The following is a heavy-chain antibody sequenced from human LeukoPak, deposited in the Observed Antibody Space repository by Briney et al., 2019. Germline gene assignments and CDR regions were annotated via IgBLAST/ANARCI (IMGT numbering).Heavy chain of an antibody. Sequence: GGPLRLSCAASGFTFSNAWMSWVRQAPGKGLEWVGRIKSKTDGGTTDYAAPVKGRFTISRDDSKNTLYLQMNSLKTEDTAVYYCTTGGDETYYDFWSGYYPYWGQGTLVTVSS. D-gene: IGHD3-3*01. J-gene: IGHJ4*02. V-gene: IGHV3-15*01. CDR1: GFTFSNAW. CDR2: IKSKTDGGTT. CDR3: TTGGDETYYDFWSGYYPY.